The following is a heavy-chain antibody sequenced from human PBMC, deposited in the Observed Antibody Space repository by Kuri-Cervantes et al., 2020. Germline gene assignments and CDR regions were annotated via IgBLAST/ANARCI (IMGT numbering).Heavy chain of an antibody. J-gene: IGHJ4*02. V-gene: IGHV3-21*04. Sequence: GGSLRLSCAASGFTFSGYAMHWVRQAPGKGLEWVSSISSSSSYIYYADSVKGRFTISRDNSKNTLYLQMNSLRAEDTAVYYCVVIAVADKTDYWGQGTLVTVSS. CDR1: GFTFSGYA. D-gene: IGHD6-19*01. CDR2: ISSSSSYI. CDR3: VVIAVADKTDY.